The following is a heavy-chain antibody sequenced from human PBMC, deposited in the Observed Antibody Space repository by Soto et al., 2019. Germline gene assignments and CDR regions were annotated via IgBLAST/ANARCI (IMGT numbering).Heavy chain of an antibody. D-gene: IGHD4-17*01. Sequence: QVQLVQSGAEVKKPGASVKVSCKASGYTFTSYAMHWVRQAPGQRLEWMGWINGVNGNTKYSQKFQGRVTITRDTSASTAYMELSSLRSEDTAVYYCAGITGVTTHYWGQGTQVTVSS. CDR2: INGVNGNT. J-gene: IGHJ4*02. CDR1: GYTFTSYA. CDR3: AGITGVTTHY. V-gene: IGHV1-3*01.